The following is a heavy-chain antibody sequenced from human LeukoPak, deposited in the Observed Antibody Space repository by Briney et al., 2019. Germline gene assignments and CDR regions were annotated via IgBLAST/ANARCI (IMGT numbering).Heavy chain of an antibody. D-gene: IGHD3-9*01. J-gene: IGHJ3*02. V-gene: IGHV1-8*03. CDR1: GYTFTSYD. CDR3: ARDQARLRYFDWSAHAFDI. CDR2: MNPNSGNT. Sequence: GASVKVSCKASGYTFTSYDINWVRQATGQGLEWMGWMNPNSGNTGYAQKFQGRVTISRNTSISTAYMELSSLRSDDTAVYYCARDQARLRYFDWSAHAFDIWGQGAMVTVSS.